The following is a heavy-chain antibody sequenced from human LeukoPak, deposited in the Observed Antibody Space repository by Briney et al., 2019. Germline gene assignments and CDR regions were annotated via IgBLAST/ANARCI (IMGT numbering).Heavy chain of an antibody. CDR2: ISYDGSNK. V-gene: IGHV3-30*18. J-gene: IGHJ4*02. D-gene: IGHD3-22*01. CDR3: AKAHHYYDSSGRYYFDY. CDR1: GFTFSSYG. Sequence: PGGSLRLSCAASGFTFSSYGMHWVRQAPGKGLEWVAVISYDGSNKYYADSVKGRFTISRDNSKNTLYLQMNSLRAEDTAVYYCAKAHHYYDSSGRYYFDYWGQGTLVTVSS.